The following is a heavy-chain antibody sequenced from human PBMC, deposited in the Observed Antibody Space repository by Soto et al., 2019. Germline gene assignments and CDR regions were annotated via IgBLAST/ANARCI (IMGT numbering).Heavy chain of an antibody. CDR1: GFNLSHPW. V-gene: IGHV3-15*01. D-gene: IGHD3-9*01. CDR3: TTGIYYDILTGYHNGAY. CDR2: IKSKTDGGTA. J-gene: IGHJ4*02. Sequence: GGSLRLSCVASGFNLSHPWMTWVRQAAGKGLEWVGSIKSKTDGGTADYAAPVKGRATISRDDSKNTVYLQMDSLKTEDTAVYYCTTGIYYDILTGYHNGAYRGQGALVTIAS.